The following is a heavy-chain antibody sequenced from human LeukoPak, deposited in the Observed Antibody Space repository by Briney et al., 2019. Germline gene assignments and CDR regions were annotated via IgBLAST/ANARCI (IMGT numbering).Heavy chain of an antibody. Sequence: PSETLSLTCTVSGGSISSYYWNWIRQPPGKGLEWIGYIYHSGSTNQNPSLKSRGTISVDTSKNHFSLKVSSVTAADTAVYYCARWNTYSSGFDYWGRGTLVTVSS. V-gene: IGHV4-4*09. CDR1: GGSISSYY. CDR2: IYHSGST. J-gene: IGHJ4*02. CDR3: ARWNTYSSGFDY. D-gene: IGHD3-22*01.